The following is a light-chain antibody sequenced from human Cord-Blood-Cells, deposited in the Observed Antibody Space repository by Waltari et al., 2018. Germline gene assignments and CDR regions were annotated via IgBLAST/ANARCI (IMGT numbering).Light chain of an antibody. Sequence: DIQMTQSPSTLSASVGDRVTITCRASQSISSWLAWYQQEPGKAPKLLIYDASSLESGVPSMFSGSGSRTEFTLTIRSLQPDDFATYYCQQYNSYWTFGQGTKVEIK. CDR3: QQYNSYWT. V-gene: IGKV1-5*01. CDR2: DAS. CDR1: QSISSW. J-gene: IGKJ1*01.